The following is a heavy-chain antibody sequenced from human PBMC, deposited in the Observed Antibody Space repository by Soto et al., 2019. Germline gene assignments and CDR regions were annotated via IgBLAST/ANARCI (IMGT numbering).Heavy chain of an antibody. Sequence: PLRISSAASGFTFMSYATHKVRQAPGNRLEWVTIIWYDGSNKYYADSVKGRFTISRDNSKNTLYLQMNSLRAEDTAVYYCTRDYDSSGYPRYYFGYWGKGTLVTVSS. D-gene: IGHD3-22*01. V-gene: IGHV3-33*08. CDR2: IWYDGSNK. J-gene: IGHJ4*02. CDR3: TRDYDSSGYPRYYFGY. CDR1: GFTFMSYA.